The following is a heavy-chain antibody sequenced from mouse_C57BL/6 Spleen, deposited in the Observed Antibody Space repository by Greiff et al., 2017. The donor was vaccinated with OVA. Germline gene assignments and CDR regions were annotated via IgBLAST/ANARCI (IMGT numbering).Heavy chain of an antibody. J-gene: IGHJ4*01. CDR3: AREYYYGSSYPTYAMDY. D-gene: IGHD1-1*01. V-gene: IGHV3-6*01. Sequence: VQLQQSGPGLVKPSQSLSLTCSVTGYSITSGYYWNWIRQFPGNKLEWMGYISYDGSNNYNPSLKNRISITRDTSKNQFFLKLNSVTTEDTATYYCAREYYYGSSYPTYAMDYWGQGTSVTVSS. CDR2: ISYDGSN. CDR1: GYSITSGYY.